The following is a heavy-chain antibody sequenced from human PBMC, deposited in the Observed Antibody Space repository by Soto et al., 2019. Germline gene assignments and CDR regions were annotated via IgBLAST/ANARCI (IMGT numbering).Heavy chain of an antibody. V-gene: IGHV3-23*01. CDR3: AKDAWELGFDS. Sequence: GGSLRLSCAASGFTFSTNGMSWVRQVPGKGLEWVSAIGGHGNFTYYADSVKGRFSISRDISKNVLYLQMNSLRVADTAVYYCAKDAWELGFDSWGQRSLGTVSS. J-gene: IGHJ4*02. CDR2: IGGHGNFT. CDR1: GFTFSTNG. D-gene: IGHD7-27*01.